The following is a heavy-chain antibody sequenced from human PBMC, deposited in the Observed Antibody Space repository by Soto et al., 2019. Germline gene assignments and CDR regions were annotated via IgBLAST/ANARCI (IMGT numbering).Heavy chain of an antibody. D-gene: IGHD2-2*01. Sequence: QVQLQQWGAGLLKPSETLSLTCAVYGGSFSGYYWSWIRQPPGKGLEWIGEINHSGSTNYNPSLNSRVTLSADTSKNQFSMKLSSVTAADTAVYYCARVTSILLHVGWGYFDYWGQGTLVTVSS. CDR2: INHSGST. CDR3: ARVTSILLHVGWGYFDY. J-gene: IGHJ4*02. V-gene: IGHV4-34*01. CDR1: GGSFSGYY.